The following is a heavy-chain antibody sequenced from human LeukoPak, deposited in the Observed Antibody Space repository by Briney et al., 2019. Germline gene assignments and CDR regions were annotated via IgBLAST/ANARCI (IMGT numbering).Heavy chain of an antibody. V-gene: IGHV3-53*01. CDR1: AFTFSGYA. Sequence: GGSLRLSCAASAFTFSGYAMSWVRQAPGKGLECISVIYSGGSTDYADSVKGRLTISRDNSKNTLYLQMNSLRAEDTAVYYCARVVDHDYGDYYLDYWGQGTLVTVSS. CDR3: ARVVDHDYGDYYLDY. CDR2: IYSGGST. J-gene: IGHJ4*02. D-gene: IGHD4-17*01.